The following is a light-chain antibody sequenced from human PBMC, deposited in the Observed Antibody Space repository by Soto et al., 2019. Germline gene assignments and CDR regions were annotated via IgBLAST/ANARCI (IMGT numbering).Light chain of an antibody. CDR1: QSVSSN. CDR3: QKYNNWPPTWT. CDR2: GAS. Sequence: EIVMTQSPATLSVSPGERATLSCRASQSVSSNLAWYQQKPGQAPRLLIYGASTRATGIPARFSGSGSGTEITLTISSLQSEDFAVYYCQKYNNWPPTWTFGQGPKVEIK. V-gene: IGKV3-15*01. J-gene: IGKJ1*01.